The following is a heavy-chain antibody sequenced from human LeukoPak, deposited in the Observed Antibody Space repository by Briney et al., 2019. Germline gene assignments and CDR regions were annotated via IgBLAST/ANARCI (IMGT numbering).Heavy chain of an antibody. CDR2: IYYSGST. CDR3: ARGGTHMAIFDY. Sequence: SETLSLTCTVSGRSIISHYWSWIRQPPGKGLEWIGYIYYSGSTNYNPSLKSRFTISVDTSKNQFSLKLSSVTAADTAVYYCARGGTHMAIFDYWGQGTLVTVSS. D-gene: IGHD5-24*01. V-gene: IGHV4-59*08. CDR1: GRSIISHY. J-gene: IGHJ4*02.